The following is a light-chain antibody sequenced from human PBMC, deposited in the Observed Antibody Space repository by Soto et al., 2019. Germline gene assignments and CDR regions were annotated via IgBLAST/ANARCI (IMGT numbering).Light chain of an antibody. J-gene: IGKJ1*01. CDR3: QQGNAWLT. CDR2: GAS. CDR1: QSVDSS. V-gene: IGKV3-15*01. Sequence: DILMTQSPATLSVSPGEGATLSCRASQSVDSSVAWYQQKPGQAPRLLIYGASTRATGIPARFSGSGFGTEFTLTITSLQSEDFAVYYCQQGNAWLTFGRGTKVDIK.